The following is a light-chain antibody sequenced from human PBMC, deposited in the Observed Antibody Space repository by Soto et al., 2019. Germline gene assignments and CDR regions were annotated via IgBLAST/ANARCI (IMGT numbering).Light chain of an antibody. Sequence: QSALTQPRSVSGSPGQSVTISCTGASRNVGGYDYVSWYQHHPGKAPKLMIYDVSKRPSGVPDRFSGSKSGNTASLTISGLQAEDEADYYCCSYAGSYTYVFGTWTKLTVL. V-gene: IGLV2-11*01. CDR2: DVS. J-gene: IGLJ1*01. CDR1: SRNVGGYDY. CDR3: CSYAGSYTYV.